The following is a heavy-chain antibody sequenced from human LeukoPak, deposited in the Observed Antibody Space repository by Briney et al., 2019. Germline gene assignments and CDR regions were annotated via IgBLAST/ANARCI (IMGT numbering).Heavy chain of an antibody. CDR2: ISSSSSYI. CDR3: ARAPRTPAPVAATRRSRNWFDP. V-gene: IGHV3-21*01. J-gene: IGHJ5*02. D-gene: IGHD2-15*01. CDR1: GFTFSSYS. Sequence: PGGSLRLSCAASGFTFSSYSMNWVRQAPGKGLEWVSSISSSSSYIYYADSVKGRFTISRDNAKNSLYLQMNSLRAADTAVYYCARAPRTPAPVAATRRSRNWFDPWGQGTLVTVSS.